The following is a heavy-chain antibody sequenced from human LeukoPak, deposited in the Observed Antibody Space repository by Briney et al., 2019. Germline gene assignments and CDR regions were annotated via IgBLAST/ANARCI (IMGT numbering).Heavy chain of an antibody. D-gene: IGHD2-15*01. CDR3: VRYRCSGGSCRLFDY. CDR2: MWSDGDNR. Sequence: GRSLRLSCAASGFTFCTYAMQWVREAPGKGLEWVAVMWSDGDNRYYAASVKGRFTISRDNTNNTLYLEMNSLRAEDTAVYYCVRYRCSGGSCRLFDYWGQGALVTVSS. CDR1: GFTFCTYA. J-gene: IGHJ4*02. V-gene: IGHV3-33*01.